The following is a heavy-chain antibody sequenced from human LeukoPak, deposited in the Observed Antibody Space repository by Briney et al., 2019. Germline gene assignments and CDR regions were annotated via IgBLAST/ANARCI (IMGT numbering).Heavy chain of an antibody. CDR2: ISYDGSNK. Sequence: PGGSLRLSCAASGFTFSSYGMHWVRQAPGKGLEWVAVISYDGSNKYYADSVKGRFTISRDNSKNTLYLQMNSLRAEDTAVYYCARLLGSPYYYYMDVWGKGTTVTVSS. V-gene: IGHV3-30*03. J-gene: IGHJ6*03. CDR1: GFTFSSYG. D-gene: IGHD3-16*01. CDR3: ARLLGSPYYYYMDV.